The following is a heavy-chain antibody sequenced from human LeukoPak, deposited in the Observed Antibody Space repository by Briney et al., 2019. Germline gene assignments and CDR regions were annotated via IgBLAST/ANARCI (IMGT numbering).Heavy chain of an antibody. D-gene: IGHD3-22*01. V-gene: IGHV1-69*13. CDR1: GGTFSSYA. Sequence: ASVKVSCKASGGTFSSYAISWVRQAPGQRLEWMGGIIPIFGTANYAQEFQGRVTITADESTSTAYMELSSLRSEDTAVYYCASPDYYDSSGYYYWGQGTLVTVSS. CDR3: ASPDYYDSSGYYY. J-gene: IGHJ4*02. CDR2: IIPIFGTA.